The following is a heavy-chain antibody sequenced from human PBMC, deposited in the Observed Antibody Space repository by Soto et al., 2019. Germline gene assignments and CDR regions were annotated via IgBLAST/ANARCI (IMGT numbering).Heavy chain of an antibody. CDR1: GGSISSGDYY. J-gene: IGHJ6*02. D-gene: IGHD3-3*01. CDR3: ARAQGPSTYYDFWSGSGGPYYGMDV. V-gene: IGHV4-30-4*01. Sequence: SETLSLTCTVSGGSISSGDYYWSWIRQPPGKGLEWIGYIYYSGSTYYNPSLKSRVTISVDTSKNQFSLKLSSVTAADTAVYYCARAQGPSTYYDFWSGSGGPYYGMDVWGQGTTVTVSS. CDR2: IYYSGST.